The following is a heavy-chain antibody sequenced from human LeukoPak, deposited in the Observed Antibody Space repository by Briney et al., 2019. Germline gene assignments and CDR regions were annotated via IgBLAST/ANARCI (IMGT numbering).Heavy chain of an antibody. CDR3: ARAHPGFDF. CDR1: GDSVSSNSAA. Sequence: SQTLSLTCAISGDSVSSNSAAWNWVRQSPSRGLEWLGRTYYRSKWYSDYAVSVRGRMTVNPDTSKNQFALQLNSVTPEDSAVYYSARAHPGFDFWGQGTLVTVCS. J-gene: IGHJ4*02. CDR2: TYYRSKWYS. V-gene: IGHV6-1*01.